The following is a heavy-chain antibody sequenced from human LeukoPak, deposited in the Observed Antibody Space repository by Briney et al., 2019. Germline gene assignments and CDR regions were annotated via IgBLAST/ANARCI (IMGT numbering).Heavy chain of an antibody. J-gene: IGHJ5*02. CDR3: AAHSSGYLGWFDP. V-gene: IGHV3-66*01. CDR2: IYSGGST. Sequence: GGSLRLSCVASGFTVSRNYMSWVRQAPGKGLEWVSLIYSGGSTYYADSVKGRFTISRDNSKSTLYVQMNSLRAEDTAVYYCAAHSSGYLGWFDPWGQGTLVTVSS. CDR1: GFTVSRNY. D-gene: IGHD3-22*01.